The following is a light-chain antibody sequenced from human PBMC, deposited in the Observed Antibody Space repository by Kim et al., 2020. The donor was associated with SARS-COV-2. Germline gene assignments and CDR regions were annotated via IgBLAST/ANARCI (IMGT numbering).Light chain of an antibody. CDR3: QQSISTPVT. CDR1: QTIISY. J-gene: IGKJ5*01. V-gene: IGKV1-39*01. CDR2: TAS. Sequence: VSVGDRVTITGRATQTIISYLNWYQQKPGKAPVLLIYTASSLQSGVPSRFSGSGFGTEFTLTISSLQPEDFATYFCQQSISTPVTFGQETRLEIK.